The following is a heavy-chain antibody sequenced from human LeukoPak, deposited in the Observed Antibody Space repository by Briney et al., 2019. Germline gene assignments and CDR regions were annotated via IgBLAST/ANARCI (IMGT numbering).Heavy chain of an antibody. CDR2: ISSGSGYI. CDR1: GFTFSSYG. D-gene: IGHD2-15*01. CDR3: ARDPYGYCSGGSCYHFDH. Sequence: GGSLRLSCVASGFTFSSYGMSWVRQAPGMGLEWVSSISSGSGYIYYADSVKGRFTISRDNAKNSLYLQMNSLRAEDTAVYYCARDPYGYCSGGSCYHFDHWGQGTLVTVPS. V-gene: IGHV3-21*01. J-gene: IGHJ4*02.